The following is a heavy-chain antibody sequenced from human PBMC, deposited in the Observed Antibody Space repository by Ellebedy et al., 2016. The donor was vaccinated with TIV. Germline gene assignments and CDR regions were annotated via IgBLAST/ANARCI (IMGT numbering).Heavy chain of an antibody. CDR3: ARSRFYDSYFDY. J-gene: IGHJ4*02. CDR2: INQDGSAK. Sequence: GESLKISCAASGFTFSNDWMNWVRQAPGKGLEWVANINQDGSAKYYVDSVKGRFTISRDNAKNSLYLQTNSLRGEDTAVYYCARSRFYDSYFDYWGQGTLVTVSS. V-gene: IGHV3-7*03. D-gene: IGHD5/OR15-5a*01. CDR1: GFTFSNDW.